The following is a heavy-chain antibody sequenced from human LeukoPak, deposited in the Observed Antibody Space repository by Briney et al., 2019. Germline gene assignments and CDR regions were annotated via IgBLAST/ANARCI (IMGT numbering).Heavy chain of an antibody. CDR1: GFTFSSYA. J-gene: IGHJ3*02. Sequence: GGSLRLSCAASGFTFSSYAMHWVRQAPGKGLEGVAVIWYDGTNEYHADSVKGRFTISRDNSRNTLYLQMSRLRAEDTALYYCVRDLDHNDFWSGYWPDAFDSWGQGTMVFVSS. V-gene: IGHV3-33*01. D-gene: IGHD3-3*01. CDR3: VRDLDHNDFWSGYWPDAFDS. CDR2: IWYDGTNE.